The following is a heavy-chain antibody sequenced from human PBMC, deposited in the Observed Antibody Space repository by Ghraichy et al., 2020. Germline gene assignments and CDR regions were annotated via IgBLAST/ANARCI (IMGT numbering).Heavy chain of an antibody. J-gene: IGHJ6*02. CDR3: TEQKHIVVVTAIEYGMDV. V-gene: IGHV3-15*01. CDR1: GFTFSNAW. D-gene: IGHD2-21*02. CDR2: IKSKTDGGTT. Sequence: GGSLRLSCAASGFTFSNAWMSWVRQAPGKGLEWVGRIKSKTDGGTTDYAAPVKGRFTISRDDSKNTLYLQMNSLKTEDTAVYYCTEQKHIVVVTAIEYGMDVWGQGTTVTVSS.